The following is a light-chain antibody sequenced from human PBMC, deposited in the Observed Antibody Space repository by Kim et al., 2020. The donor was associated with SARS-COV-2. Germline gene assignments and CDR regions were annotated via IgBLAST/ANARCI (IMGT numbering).Light chain of an antibody. J-gene: IGKJ4*01. CDR2: RTP. CDR1: QIVSSSD. Sequence: SSPGERATPSCRASQIVSSSDLGSYQQKPGQAPRRFIYRTPHRATGVPDRCSGSGSGTDFTLTIGRLEPEDFAVYYCQDYGRSITFGGGTKVDIK. V-gene: IGKV3-20*01. CDR3: QDYGRSIT.